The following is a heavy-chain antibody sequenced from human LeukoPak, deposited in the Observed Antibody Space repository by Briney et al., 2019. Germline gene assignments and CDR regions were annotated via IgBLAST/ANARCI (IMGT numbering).Heavy chain of an antibody. CDR2: FYYSGNT. CDR1: GGSISSSNYY. J-gene: IGHJ4*02. D-gene: IGHD2-21*01. CDR3: ARVSYGGNFFDY. V-gene: IGHV4-39*07. Sequence: SETLSLTCTVSGGSISSSNYYWGWIRQPPGKGLEWIGSFYYSGNTYYNPSLKSRVTISVDTSKNQFSLKLSSVTAADTAVYYCARVSYGGNFFDYWGQGTLVTVSS.